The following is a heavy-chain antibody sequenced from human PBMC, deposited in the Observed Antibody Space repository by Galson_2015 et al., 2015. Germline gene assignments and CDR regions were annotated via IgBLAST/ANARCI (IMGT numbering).Heavy chain of an antibody. D-gene: IGHD3-16*01. CDR1: GFTFSSYG. J-gene: IGHJ4*02. CDR3: AKDSRPAWGGAFDY. V-gene: IGHV3-30*18. Sequence: SMRLSCAASGFTFSSYGMHRVRQAPGKGLEWVAVISYVGSNKYYADSVKGRFTISRDNSKNTLYLQMNSLRAEDTAVYYCAKDSRPAWGGAFDYWGQGTLVTVSS. CDR2: ISYVGSNK.